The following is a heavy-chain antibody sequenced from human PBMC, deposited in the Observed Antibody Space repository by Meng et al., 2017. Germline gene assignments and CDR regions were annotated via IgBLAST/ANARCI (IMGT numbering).Heavy chain of an antibody. V-gene: IGHV3-48*03. J-gene: IGHJ3*02. CDR2: ISSSGSTI. CDR3: ARGLSSSWYEGAFDI. CDR1: GFTFSSYE. Sequence: GESLKISCAASGFTFSSYEMNWVRQAPGKGLEWVSYISSSGSTIYYADSVKGRFTISRDNAKNSLYLQMNSLRAEATAVYYCARGLSSSWYEGAFDIWGQGTMVTVSS. D-gene: IGHD6-13*01.